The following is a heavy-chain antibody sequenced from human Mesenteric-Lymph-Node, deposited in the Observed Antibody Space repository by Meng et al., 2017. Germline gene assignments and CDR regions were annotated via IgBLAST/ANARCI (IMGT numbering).Heavy chain of an antibody. J-gene: IGHJ3*02. V-gene: IGHV3-48*03. Sequence: GESLKISCVASGFTFSNSWMTWVRQAPGKGLEWVSYISSSGSTIYYADSVKGRFTISGDNAKNSLYLQMNSLRAEDTAVYYCARDDLFDAFDIWGQGTMVTVSS. CDR2: ISSSGSTI. CDR1: GFTFSNSW. CDR3: ARDDLFDAFDI.